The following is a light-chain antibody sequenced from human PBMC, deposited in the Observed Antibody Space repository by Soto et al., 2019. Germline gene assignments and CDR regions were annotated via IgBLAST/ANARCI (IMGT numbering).Light chain of an antibody. Sequence: QSSLAQPASVSGSPAQSITISCTGTSSDVWAYNSFSWYQQHPHKAPQVIIYKGTQRPSGVPNRFSGSTSGNAASLTISGLQADDEADYLCGSSAPEXTYVVGRGTKVXV. J-gene: IGLJ1*01. CDR3: GSSAPEXTYV. V-gene: IGLV2-23*01. CDR1: SSDVWAYNS. CDR2: KGT.